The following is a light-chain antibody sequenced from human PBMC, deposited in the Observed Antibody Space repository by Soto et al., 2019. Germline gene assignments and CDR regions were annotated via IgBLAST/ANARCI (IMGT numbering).Light chain of an antibody. CDR1: HTFSSF. J-gene: IGKJ2*01. CDR2: GAF. Sequence: DIQMTQSPSSLSASVGDRVTITCRASHTFSSFLNWYQQKRGKPPTLLIYGAFNLRSGVPSRFAGSGGGAEFSLTISGLQPVDVATYYCQQTYSPPFTFGQGTSLELK. CDR3: QQTYSPPFT. V-gene: IGKV1-39*01.